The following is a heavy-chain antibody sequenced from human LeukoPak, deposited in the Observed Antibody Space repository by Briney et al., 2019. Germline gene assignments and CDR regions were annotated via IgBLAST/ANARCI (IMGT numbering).Heavy chain of an antibody. V-gene: IGHV3-7*01. CDR2: IKQDGSEK. CDR3: TSYSSSSRAPFSAFDI. J-gene: IGHJ3*02. CDR1: GFTFSSYW. Sequence: GGSLRLSCAASGFTFSSYWTSWVRQAPGKGLEWVANIKQDGSEKYYVDSVKGRFTISRDNAKNSLYLQMNSLRAEDTAVYYCTSYSSSSRAPFSAFDIWGQGTMVTVSS. D-gene: IGHD6-13*01.